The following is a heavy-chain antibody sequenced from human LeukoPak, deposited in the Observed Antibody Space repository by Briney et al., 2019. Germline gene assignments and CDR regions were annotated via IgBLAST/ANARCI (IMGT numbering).Heavy chain of an antibody. CDR2: IKQDGSEK. CDR3: ARAPRNFHWYYGMDV. CDR1: GFTFSSYW. D-gene: IGHD3-9*01. V-gene: IGHV3-7*01. J-gene: IGHJ6*02. Sequence: GGSLRLSCAASGFTFSSYWMSWVRQAPGKGLEWVANIKQDGSEKYFVDSVKGRFTISRDNAKNSLYLQMNSLRAEDTAVYYCARAPRNFHWYYGMDVWGQGTTVTVSS.